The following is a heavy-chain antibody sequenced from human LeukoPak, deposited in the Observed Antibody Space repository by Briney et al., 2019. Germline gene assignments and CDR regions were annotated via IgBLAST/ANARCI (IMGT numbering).Heavy chain of an antibody. J-gene: IGHJ4*02. Sequence: SETLSLTCTVSGGSISSYYWSWNRQPPGKGLEWIGYIYYSGSTNYNPSLKSRVTISVDTSKNQFSLKLSSVTAADTAVYYCARGKGYSYGYVDYWGQGTLVTVSS. D-gene: IGHD5-18*01. CDR2: IYYSGST. CDR1: GGSISSYY. CDR3: ARGKGYSYGYVDY. V-gene: IGHV4-59*12.